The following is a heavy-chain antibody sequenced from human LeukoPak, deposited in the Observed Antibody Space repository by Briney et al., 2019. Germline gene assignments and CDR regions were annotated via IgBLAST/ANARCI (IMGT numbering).Heavy chain of an antibody. CDR3: AKGQSSSGLTNYFDY. CDR2: ISASGGTT. CDR1: GFTFSSYA. D-gene: IGHD3-22*01. V-gene: IGHV3-23*01. J-gene: IGHJ4*02. Sequence: TGGSLRLSCAASGFTFSSYAMSWVRQAPGKGLEWVSGISASGGTTYYADSVKGRFTISRDNSKNTLYLQMNSLRAEDTAVYYCAKGQSSSGLTNYFDYWGQGTLVTVSS.